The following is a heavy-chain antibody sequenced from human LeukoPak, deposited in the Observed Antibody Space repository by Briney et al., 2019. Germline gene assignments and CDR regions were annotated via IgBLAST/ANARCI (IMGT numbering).Heavy chain of an antibody. V-gene: IGHV1-46*01. Sequence: ASVKVSCKASGYSFTSHYMHWVRQAPGQGLEWMGLINPRGTSTIYAEKFQGRIIMTRDMSTTTDYMELSSLKSDDTAVYYCARDNSIHERGWWFDPWGQGTLVTVPS. CDR2: INPRGTST. CDR3: ARDNSIHERGWWFDP. CDR1: GYSFTSHY. J-gene: IGHJ5*02. D-gene: IGHD4-23*01.